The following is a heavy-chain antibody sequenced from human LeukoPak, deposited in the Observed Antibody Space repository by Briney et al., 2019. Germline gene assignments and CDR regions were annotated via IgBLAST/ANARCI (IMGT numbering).Heavy chain of an antibody. V-gene: IGHV3-20*04. Sequence: GGSLRLSCVISGFTFDDYGMSWVRQAPGKGLEWVSGISWNGGRTGYGDSVKGRFTISRDNAKNSLYLQMNSLRAEDTALYYCARGQIGELPFSLFDYWGQGTLVTVSS. J-gene: IGHJ4*02. CDR2: ISWNGGRT. D-gene: IGHD1-26*01. CDR3: ARGQIGELPFSLFDY. CDR1: GFTFDDYG.